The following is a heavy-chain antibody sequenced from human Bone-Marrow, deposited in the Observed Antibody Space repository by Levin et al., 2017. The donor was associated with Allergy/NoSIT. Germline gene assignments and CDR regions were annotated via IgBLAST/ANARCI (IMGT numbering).Heavy chain of an antibody. J-gene: IGHJ4*02. D-gene: IGHD2-15*01. V-gene: IGHV1-8*01. CDR3: ARADIGYCSGGSCYSHY. CDR1: GYTFTSYD. Sequence: ASVKVSCKASGYTFTSYDINWVRQATGQGLEWMGWMKPNSGNTGYAQKFQGRVTMTRNTSRGTAYMWLTSLRSEDTAGYYCARADIGYCSGGSCYSHYWGQGTLVTVSS. CDR2: MKPNSGNT.